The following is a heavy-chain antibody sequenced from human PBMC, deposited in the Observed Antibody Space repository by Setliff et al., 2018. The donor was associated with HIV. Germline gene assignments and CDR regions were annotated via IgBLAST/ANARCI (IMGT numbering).Heavy chain of an antibody. D-gene: IGHD2-21*02. CDR2: IIPIFGTA. CDR1: GGTFSSYA. CDR3: ARGSVVTRSRGYYYYMDV. V-gene: IGHV1-69*13. J-gene: IGHJ6*03. Sequence: PSVKVSCKASGGTFSSYAISWVRQAPGQGLEWMGGIIPIFGTANYAQKFQGRVTITADESTSTAYMELSSLRSEDTAVYYCARGSVVTRSRGYYYYMDVWGKGTTVTVSS.